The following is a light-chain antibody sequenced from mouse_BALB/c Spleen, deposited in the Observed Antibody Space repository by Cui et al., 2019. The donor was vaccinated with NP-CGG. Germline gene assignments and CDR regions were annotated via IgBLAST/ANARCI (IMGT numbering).Light chain of an antibody. J-gene: IGLJ1*01. CDR3: ALWYSNHWV. Sequence: QAVVTQESALTTSPGETVTLTCRSSTGAVTTRNYANLVQEKPDHLFTGLIGGTNNRAPGVPARFSGSLIGDKAALTITGAQTEDEAIYFCALWYSNHWVFGGGTKLTVL. CDR1: TGAVTTRNY. CDR2: GTN. V-gene: IGLV1*01.